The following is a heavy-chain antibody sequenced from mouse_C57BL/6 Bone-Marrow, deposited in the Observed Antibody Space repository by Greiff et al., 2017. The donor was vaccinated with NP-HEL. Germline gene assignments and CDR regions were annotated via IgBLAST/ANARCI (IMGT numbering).Heavy chain of an antibody. V-gene: IGHV5-6*01. Sequence: EVKLVESGGDLVKPGGSLKLSCAASGFTFSSYGMSWVRQTPDKRLEWVATISSGGSYTYYPASVKGRFTISRDNAKNTLYLQMSSLKSEDTAMYYCARQKSFDYWGQGTTLTVSS. CDR3: ARQKSFDY. J-gene: IGHJ2*01. CDR1: GFTFSSYG. CDR2: ISSGGSYT.